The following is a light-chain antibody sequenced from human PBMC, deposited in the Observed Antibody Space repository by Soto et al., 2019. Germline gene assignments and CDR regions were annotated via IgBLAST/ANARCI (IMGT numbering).Light chain of an antibody. Sequence: QSVLTQPPSAPGTPGQRVTISCSGSSSNIGSNTVNWYQQLPGTAPKLLIYSNNQRPSGVPDRFSGSKSGTSASLAISGHQSEDEADYYCAAWDDSLNGPVFGGGTKLTVL. CDR3: AAWDDSLNGPV. V-gene: IGLV1-44*01. J-gene: IGLJ2*01. CDR1: SSNIGSNT. CDR2: SNN.